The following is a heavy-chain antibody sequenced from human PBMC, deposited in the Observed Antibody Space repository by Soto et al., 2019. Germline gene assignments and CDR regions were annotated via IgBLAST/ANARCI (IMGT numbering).Heavy chain of an antibody. CDR3: AKKPPSSIQGWAFGMDV. D-gene: IGHD1-26*01. CDR2: TFTGGST. CDR1: GFSVTTNY. Sequence: EVRLVETGGGLIQPGGSLRLSCSASGFSVTTNYIIWVRQPPGKGLEWVSTTFTGGSTHYADSVKGRFSISRDNSKNTVYLQMNNLRVEDTAVYYCAKKPPSSIQGWAFGMDVWGQGTTVSVSS. J-gene: IGHJ6*02. V-gene: IGHV3-53*02.